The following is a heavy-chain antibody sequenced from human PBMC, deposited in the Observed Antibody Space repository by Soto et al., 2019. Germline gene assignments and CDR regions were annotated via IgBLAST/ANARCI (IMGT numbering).Heavy chain of an antibody. CDR1: GFTFSSYA. D-gene: IGHD3-10*01. V-gene: IGHV3-30-3*01. CDR2: ISYDGSNK. CDR3: AREGVVRGVIG. J-gene: IGHJ4*02. Sequence: QVQLVESGGGVVQPGRSLRLSCAASGFTFSSYAMHWVRQAPGKGLEWVAVISYDGSNKYYADSVKGRFTISRANSKNTLYLQMNSLRAEDTAVYYCAREGVVRGVIGWGQGPLVTVSS.